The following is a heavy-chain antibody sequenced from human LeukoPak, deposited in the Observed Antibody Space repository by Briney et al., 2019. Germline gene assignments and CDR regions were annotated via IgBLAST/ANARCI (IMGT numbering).Heavy chain of an antibody. CDR2: ISSSGSTI. D-gene: IGHD2-15*01. J-gene: IGHJ4*02. V-gene: IGHV3-48*03. Sequence: GGSLRLSCAASGFTFSSYEMNWVRQAPGKGLEWVSYISSSGSTIYYADSVKGRFTISRDNAKNSLYLQMNSLRAEDTAVYYCARLGGHQTFDYWGQGTLVTVSS. CDR3: ARLGGHQTFDY. CDR1: GFTFSSYE.